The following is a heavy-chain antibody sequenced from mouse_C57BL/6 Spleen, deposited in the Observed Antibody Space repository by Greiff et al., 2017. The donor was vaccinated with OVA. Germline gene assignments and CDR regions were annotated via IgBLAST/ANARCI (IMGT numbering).Heavy chain of an antibody. CDR2: IDPSDSYT. CDR3: ARRYDGGFAC. Sequence: VQLQQPGAELVMPGASVKLSCKASGYTFTSYWMHWVKQRPGQGLEWIGEIDPSDSYTNYNQKFKGKSTLTVDKSSSTAYMQLSSLTSEDSAVYYCARRYDGGFACWGKGTLVTVAA. J-gene: IGHJ3*01. CDR1: GYTFTSYW. V-gene: IGHV1-69*01. D-gene: IGHD2-14*01.